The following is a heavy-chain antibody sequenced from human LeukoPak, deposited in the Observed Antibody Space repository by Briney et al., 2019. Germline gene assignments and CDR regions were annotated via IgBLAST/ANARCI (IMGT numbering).Heavy chain of an antibody. CDR2: IKNKTDGGTT. Sequence: PGGSLRLSCADSGFNFSNAWMSWVRQAPGKGREWVGRIKNKTDGGTTDYAEPVKGRFTISRDDSKNTLYLQINSLKTDDTAVYYCTTATMIVSRYCFDYWGQGTLVTVSS. V-gene: IGHV3-15*01. D-gene: IGHD3-22*01. J-gene: IGHJ4*02. CDR3: TTATMIVSRYCFDY. CDR1: GFNFSNAW.